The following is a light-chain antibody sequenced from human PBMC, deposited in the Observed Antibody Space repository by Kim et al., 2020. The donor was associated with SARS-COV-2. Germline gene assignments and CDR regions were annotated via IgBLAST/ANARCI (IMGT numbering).Light chain of an antibody. Sequence: LSPGQTARITCAGDVLAKKYARWFQQKPGQAPVLVIYKDSERPSGIPERFSGSSSGTTVTLTISGAQVEDEADYYCYSAADNNWVFGGGTKLTVL. CDR1: VLAKKY. CDR3: YSAADNNWV. V-gene: IGLV3-27*01. J-gene: IGLJ3*02. CDR2: KDS.